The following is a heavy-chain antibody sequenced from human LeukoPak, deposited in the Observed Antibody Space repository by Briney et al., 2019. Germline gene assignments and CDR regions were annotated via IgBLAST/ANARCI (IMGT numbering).Heavy chain of an antibody. Sequence: SETLSLTCTVSGGSISSYYWSWIRQPAGKGLEWIGRIYFTGSTNYNPSVKSRVTMSKDTSKNQFSLKLSSVTAADTAVYYCARVAYGDYYFDHWGRGTLVTVSS. J-gene: IGHJ4*02. CDR3: ARVAYGDYYFDH. D-gene: IGHD4-17*01. CDR1: GGSISSYY. CDR2: IYFTGST. V-gene: IGHV4-4*07.